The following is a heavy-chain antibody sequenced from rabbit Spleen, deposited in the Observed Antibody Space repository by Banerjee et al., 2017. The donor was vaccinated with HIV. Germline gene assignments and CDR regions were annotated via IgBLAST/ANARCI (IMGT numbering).Heavy chain of an antibody. Sequence: QSLEESGGDLVKPGASLTLNWTASGFSFSSSDDMCWVRQAPGKGLEWISCIAGSSSGFTSSATWAKGRFTCSKTSSTTVTLQMTSLTVADTATYFCARDTGSSFSSYGMDLWGQGTLVTVS. CDR1: GFSFSSSDD. CDR3: ARDTGSSFSSYGMDL. V-gene: IGHV1S40*01. D-gene: IGHD8-1*01. J-gene: IGHJ6*01. CDR2: IAGSSSGFT.